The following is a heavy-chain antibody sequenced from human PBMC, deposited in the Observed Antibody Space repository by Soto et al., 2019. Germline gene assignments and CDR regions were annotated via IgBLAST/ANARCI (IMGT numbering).Heavy chain of an antibody. D-gene: IGHD3-22*01. CDR2: ISTLNGNT. Sequence: QVQLVQSRGEVKMPGASVTVSCKASGYSFTNYGVSWVRQAPGQGLEWMGWISTLNGNTNLEQRFQGRVTMTTATSTTTAYMEIRSWTSDDTAAYYCAREGSYASSGHWVAGSGFEFWGPGTMVSVSP. V-gene: IGHV1-18*01. J-gene: IGHJ3*01. CDR3: AREGSYASSGHWVAGSGFEF. CDR1: GYSFTNYG.